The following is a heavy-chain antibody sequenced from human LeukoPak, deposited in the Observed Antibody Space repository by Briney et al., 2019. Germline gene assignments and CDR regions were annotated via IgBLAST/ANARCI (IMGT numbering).Heavy chain of an antibody. Sequence: ASVKVSCKASGYTFTAYYMHWVRQAPGQGLEWMGWINPDSGGTNYAQKFQARVTMTRDTSISTAYMELSRLRSDDTALYYCARAAYYYDGSGYYLGDWGQGTLVTVSS. V-gene: IGHV1-2*02. J-gene: IGHJ4*02. D-gene: IGHD3-22*01. CDR1: GYTFTAYY. CDR3: ARAAYYYDGSGYYLGD. CDR2: INPDSGGT.